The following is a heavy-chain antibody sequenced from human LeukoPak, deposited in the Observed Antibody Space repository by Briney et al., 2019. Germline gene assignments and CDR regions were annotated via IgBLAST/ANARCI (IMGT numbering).Heavy chain of an antibody. CDR2: IYSGGST. Sequence: GGSLRLSCAASGFTVSSNYMSWVRQAPGKGLEWVSVIYSGGSTYYADSVKGRFTISRDNSKNTLYLQINNLRADDTAVYYCAKKGQADDNGKPDWGQGTLVTVSS. V-gene: IGHV3-53*01. J-gene: IGHJ4*02. CDR1: GFTVSSNY. CDR3: AKKGQADDNGKPD. D-gene: IGHD1-1*01.